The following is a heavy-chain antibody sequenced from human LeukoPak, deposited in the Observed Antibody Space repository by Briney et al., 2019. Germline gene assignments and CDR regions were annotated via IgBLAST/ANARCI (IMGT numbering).Heavy chain of an antibody. J-gene: IGHJ5*02. CDR3: ARDRRTVACSWFDP. V-gene: IGHV1-3*01. CDR2: INAGNGHT. D-gene: IGHD4-23*01. CDR1: GYTFTSYA. Sequence: ASVKVSCKASGYTFTSYAMNWVRQAPGQGLEWMGWINAGNGHTKYSQKFQGRVTITRDTSASTTYMELSSLRSEDTAVYYCARDRRTVACSWFDPWGQGTLVTVSS.